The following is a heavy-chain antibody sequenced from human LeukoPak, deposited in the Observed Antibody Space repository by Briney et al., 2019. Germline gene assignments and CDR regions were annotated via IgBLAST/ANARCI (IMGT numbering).Heavy chain of an antibody. D-gene: IGHD2/OR15-2a*01. CDR2: IYYTGTT. CDR3: ARVSGVATAVLSWGAQPDTFFYCMDV. V-gene: IGHV4-30-4*08. Sequence: SETLSLTCTVSGSGYSISGGYYWAWIRRPPGRGLEWIGYIYYTGTTSYSPSLRGRATISLAASKNQFSLTLTSVTAADTAVYYCARVSGVATAVLSWGAQPDTFFYCMDVWGEGTTVTVSS. J-gene: IGHJ6*03. CDR1: GSGYSISGGYY.